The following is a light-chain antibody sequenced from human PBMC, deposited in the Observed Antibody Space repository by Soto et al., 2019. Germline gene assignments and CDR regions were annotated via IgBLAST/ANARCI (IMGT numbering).Light chain of an antibody. V-gene: IGLV2-14*01. CDR1: SSDVGGYNY. CDR2: EVS. J-gene: IGLJ1*01. Sequence: QSVLTQPASVSGSPGQSITISFTGTSSDVGGYNYVSWYQQHPGKAPKLMIYEVSNRPSRISNRFSGSKSGNTASLTISGLQAEDEADYYCSSYTISSTLGYVFGTGTKVTVL. CDR3: SSYTISSTLGYV.